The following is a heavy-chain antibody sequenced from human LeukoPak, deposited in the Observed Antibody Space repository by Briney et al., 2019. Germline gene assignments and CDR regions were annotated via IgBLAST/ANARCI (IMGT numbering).Heavy chain of an antibody. CDR2: MNPNSGNT. V-gene: IGHV1-8*01. D-gene: IGHD3-16*02. J-gene: IGHJ5*02. CDR3: ARGGELSPNNWFDP. Sequence: ASVKVSCKASGYTFTSYDINWVRQATGQGLEWMGWMNPNSGNTGYAQKFQGRVTMTRNTSISTAYMELSSLRSEDTAVYYCARGGELSPNNWFDPWGQGTLVTVSS. CDR1: GYTFTSYD.